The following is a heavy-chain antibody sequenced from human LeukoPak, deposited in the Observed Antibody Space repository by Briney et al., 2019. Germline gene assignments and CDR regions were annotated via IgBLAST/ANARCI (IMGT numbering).Heavy chain of an antibody. CDR3: ARGQHHYWSGSECYMDV. CDR2: INHGGST. D-gene: IGHD3-10*01. CDR1: GGTFSGYY. J-gene: IGHJ6*03. Sequence: SETLSLTCAVYGGTFSGYYWSWIRQPRGKGLEWIGEINHGGSTNYNPSLKSRVTISVDTSKNQFSLKLSSVTTADTAVYYCARGQHHYWSGSECYMDVWGKGTTVTVSS. V-gene: IGHV4-34*01.